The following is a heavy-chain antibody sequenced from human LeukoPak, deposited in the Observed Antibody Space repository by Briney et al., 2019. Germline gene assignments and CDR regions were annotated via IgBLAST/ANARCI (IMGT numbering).Heavy chain of an antibody. D-gene: IGHD1-20*01. J-gene: IGHJ4*02. CDR2: ISGSGGSP. CDR3: AKPKDNSLYCFDY. CDR1: GFTFSSYA. Sequence: GGSLRLSCAASGFTFSSYAMTWVRQAPGKGLEWVSAISGSGGSPKYADSVKGRFTITRANSKNTLYLQMNSLRAEDTAVYYCAKPKDNSLYCFDYWGQGTLVTVSS. V-gene: IGHV3-23*01.